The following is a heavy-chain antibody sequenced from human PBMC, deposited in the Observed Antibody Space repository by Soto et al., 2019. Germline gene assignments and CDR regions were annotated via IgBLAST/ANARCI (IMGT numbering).Heavy chain of an antibody. D-gene: IGHD2-2*01. V-gene: IGHV3-23*01. CDR2: ISGSGGST. Sequence: EVQLLESGGGLVQPGGSLRLSCAAYGFTFSSYAMSWVRQAPGKGLEWVSAISGSGGSTNYADSVKGRFTISRDNSKNTLYLQMNSLRAEDTAVYYCAKGKGCSSTSCSVDYWGQGTLVTVSS. CDR3: AKGKGCSSTSCSVDY. CDR1: GFTFSSYA. J-gene: IGHJ4*02.